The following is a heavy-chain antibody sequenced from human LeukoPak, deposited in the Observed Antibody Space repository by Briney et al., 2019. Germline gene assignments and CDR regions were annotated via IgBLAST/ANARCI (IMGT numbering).Heavy chain of an antibody. CDR3: ARAQHYHDSSGARDAFDI. Sequence: ASVKVSCKASGATLSTYAIKWVRQAPGQGLEWMGRIIPMLDISNYAKKFQGRVSITADKSTSTTYIELSSLTSEDTAVYYCARAQHYHDSSGARDAFDIWGQGTMVTVSS. CDR2: IIPMLDIS. D-gene: IGHD3-22*01. CDR1: GATLSTYA. V-gene: IGHV1-69*04. J-gene: IGHJ3*02.